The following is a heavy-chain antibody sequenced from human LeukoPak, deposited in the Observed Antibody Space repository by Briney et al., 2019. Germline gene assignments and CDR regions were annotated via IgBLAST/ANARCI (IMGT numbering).Heavy chain of an antibody. J-gene: IGHJ4*02. CDR1: GGAFSSYA. Sequence: ASVKVSCKASGGAFSSYAIRWVREAPGQGLEWMGGIIPIFGTANYAQKFQGRVTITADESTSTAYMELSSLSSEDTAVYYCARFVTTSHYFDYWGQGTLVTVSS. CDR3: ARFVTTSHYFDY. D-gene: IGHD4-11*01. V-gene: IGHV1-69*01. CDR2: IIPIFGTA.